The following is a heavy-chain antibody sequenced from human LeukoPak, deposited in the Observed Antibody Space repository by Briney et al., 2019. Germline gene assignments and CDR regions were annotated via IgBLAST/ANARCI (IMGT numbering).Heavy chain of an antibody. J-gene: IGHJ3*02. Sequence: PSETLPLTCTVSGGSISSYYWSWIRQPPGKGLEWIGYIYYSGSTNYNPSLKSRVTISVDTSKNQFSLKLSSVTAADTAVYYCARFYSSSWFAFDIWGQGTMVTVSS. V-gene: IGHV4-59*01. CDR1: GGSISSYY. CDR2: IYYSGST. D-gene: IGHD6-13*01. CDR3: ARFYSSSWFAFDI.